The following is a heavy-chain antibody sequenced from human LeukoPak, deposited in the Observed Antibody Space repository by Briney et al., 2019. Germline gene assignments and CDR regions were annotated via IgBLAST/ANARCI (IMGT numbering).Heavy chain of an antibody. Sequence: PSETLSLTCTVSGGSISNYYWSWIRQPPGKGLECMGYIYYSGTTNYNPSLKSRVTISVDTSKNQFSLWLSSVTAADTAVYYCARGKRYCSSTSCYLHRSSFDYWGQGTLVTVSS. J-gene: IGHJ4*02. CDR3: ARGKRYCSSTSCYLHRSSFDY. CDR1: GGSISNYY. V-gene: IGHV4-59*08. D-gene: IGHD2-2*01. CDR2: IYYSGTT.